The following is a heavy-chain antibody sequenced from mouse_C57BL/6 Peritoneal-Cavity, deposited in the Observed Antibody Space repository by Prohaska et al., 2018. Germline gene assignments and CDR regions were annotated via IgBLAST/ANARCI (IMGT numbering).Heavy chain of an antibody. CDR1: GFTFSNYW. CDR3: TKTAYYAMDY. D-gene: IGHD4-1*01. J-gene: IGHJ4*01. V-gene: IGHV6-3*01. CDR2: IRLKSDNYAT. Sequence: EVKLEESGGGLVQPGGSMKLSCVASGFTFSNYWMNWVRQSPEKGLEWVAQIRLKSDNYATHYAESVKGRFTISRDDSKSSVDLQMNNLRAEDTGIYYCTKTAYYAMDYWGQGTSVTVSS.